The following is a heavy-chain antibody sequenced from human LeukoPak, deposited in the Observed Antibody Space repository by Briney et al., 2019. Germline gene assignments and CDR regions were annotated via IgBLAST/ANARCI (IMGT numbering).Heavy chain of an antibody. Sequence: PSETLSLTCAVYGGSFSGYYWSWIRQPPGKGLEWIGEINNSGSTNYNPSLKSRVTISVDTSKNQFSLKLSSVTAADTAVYYCARGGVVADIVVVPAAQFDYWGQGTLVTVSS. D-gene: IGHD2-2*01. J-gene: IGHJ4*02. CDR2: INNSGST. V-gene: IGHV4-34*01. CDR3: ARGGVVADIVVVPAAQFDY. CDR1: GGSFSGYY.